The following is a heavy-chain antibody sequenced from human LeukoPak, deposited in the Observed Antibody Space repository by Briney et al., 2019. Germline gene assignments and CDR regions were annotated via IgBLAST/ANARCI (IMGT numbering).Heavy chain of an antibody. J-gene: IGHJ4*02. D-gene: IGHD6-13*01. CDR3: APPPIAATGN. V-gene: IGHV3-23*01. CDR1: GFTFSSYA. CDR2: ISGSGGST. Sequence: GGSLRLSCAASGFTFSSYAMSWVRQAPGKGLEWVSGISGSGGSTFFADSVKGRFTISRDSSKNTLNLQMNSLRAEDTAVYYCAPPPIAATGNWGQGTLVTVSS.